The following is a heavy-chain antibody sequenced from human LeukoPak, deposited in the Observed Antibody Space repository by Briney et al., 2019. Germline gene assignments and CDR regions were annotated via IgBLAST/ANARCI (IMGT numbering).Heavy chain of an antibody. J-gene: IGHJ3*02. CDR3: AKELYYYDSKGCAFDI. V-gene: IGHV3-30*02. CDR2: IRYDGSNK. CDR1: GFTFSSYG. D-gene: IGHD3-22*01. Sequence: GGSLRLSCAASGFTFSSYGMHWVRQAPGKGLEWVAFIRYDGSNKYYADSVKGRFTISRDNSKNTLYLQMNSLRAEDTAVYYCAKELYYYDSKGCAFDIWGQGTMVTVSS.